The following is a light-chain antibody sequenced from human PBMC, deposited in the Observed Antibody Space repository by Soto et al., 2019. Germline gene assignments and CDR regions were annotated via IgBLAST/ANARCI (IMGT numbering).Light chain of an antibody. V-gene: IGKV3-15*01. Sequence: EEGMKQSPATLSVSQGERATLSCRASQSVNSNLAWYQQKPGQAPRLLIYGASSRATDIPGRFSGSGSGTEFTLTISSLQSEDSAVYHCQQYDNWPITFGQGTLLAI. CDR2: GAS. J-gene: IGKJ5*01. CDR1: QSVNSN. CDR3: QQYDNWPIT.